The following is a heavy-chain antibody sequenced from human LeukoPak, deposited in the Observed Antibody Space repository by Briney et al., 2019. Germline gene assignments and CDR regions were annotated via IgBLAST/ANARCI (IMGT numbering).Heavy chain of an antibody. CDR1: GGSISSYY. CDR2: IYYSGST. V-gene: IGHV4-59*01. Sequence: SETLSLTCTVSGGSISSYYWSWIRQPPGKGLEWIGYIYYSGSTNYNPSLKSRVTISVDTSKNQFSLKLSSVTAADTAVYYCARRSAGYYFDYWGQGTLVTVSS. J-gene: IGHJ4*02. D-gene: IGHD3-10*01. CDR3: ARRSAGYYFDY.